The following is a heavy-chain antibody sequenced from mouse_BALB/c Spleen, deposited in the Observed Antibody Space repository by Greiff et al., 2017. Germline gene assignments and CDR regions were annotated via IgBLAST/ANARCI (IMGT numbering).Heavy chain of an antibody. D-gene: IGHD2-3*01. CDR1: GYTFTSYV. Sequence: VQLKESGPELVKPGASVKMSCKASGYTFTSYVMHWVKQKPGQGLEWIGYINPYNDGTKYNEKFKGKATLTSDKSSSTAYMELSSLTSEDSAVYYCARRWLLPDWYFDVWGAGTTVTVSS. CDR3: ARRWLLPDWYFDV. V-gene: IGHV1-14*01. J-gene: IGHJ1*01. CDR2: INPYNDGT.